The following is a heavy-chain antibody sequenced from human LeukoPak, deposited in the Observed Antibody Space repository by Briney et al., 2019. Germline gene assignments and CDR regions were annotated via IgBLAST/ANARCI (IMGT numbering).Heavy chain of an antibody. CDR1: GFTFSSYG. CDR3: AKESSDCDSSGYYRYFDY. Sequence: GGSLRLSCAASGFTFSSYGMHWVRQAPGKGLEWVAVIWYDGSNKYYADSVKGRFTISRDNSKNTLYLQMNSLRAEDTAVYYCAKESSDCDSSGYYRYFDYWGQGTLVTVSS. D-gene: IGHD3-22*01. J-gene: IGHJ4*02. CDR2: IWYDGSNK. V-gene: IGHV3-33*06.